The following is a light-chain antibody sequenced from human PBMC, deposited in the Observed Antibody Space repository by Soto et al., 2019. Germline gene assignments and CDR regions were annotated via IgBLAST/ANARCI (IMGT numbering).Light chain of an antibody. Sequence: DIQMTQSPSTLSASVGDRVTITCRASQRISSWLAWYQQKPGKAPKLLIYEASILQSGAPSRFSGSGSGTEFTLTISSLQPDDVATYYCQHFLSYPLTFGGGTKVDI. CDR1: QRISSW. CDR2: EAS. V-gene: IGKV1-5*03. CDR3: QHFLSYPLT. J-gene: IGKJ4*01.